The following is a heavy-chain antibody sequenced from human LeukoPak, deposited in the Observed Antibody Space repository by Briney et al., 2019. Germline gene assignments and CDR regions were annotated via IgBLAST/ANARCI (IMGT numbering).Heavy chain of an antibody. CDR3: VRRGDASSGWGDHDY. V-gene: IGHV3-23*01. CDR2: ISASGDTT. J-gene: IGHJ4*02. D-gene: IGHD6-19*01. Sequence: GGSLRLSCAASGFTFSTYPMTWVRQAPGKGLEWVSGISASGDTTYYTDSVKGRFTISRDNSKNTLFLQMNSLRGEDTAVYYCVRRGDASSGWGDHDYWGQGALVTVSS. CDR1: GFTFSTYP.